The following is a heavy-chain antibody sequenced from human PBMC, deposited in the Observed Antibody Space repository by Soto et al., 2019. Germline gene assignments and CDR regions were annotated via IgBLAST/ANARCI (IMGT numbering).Heavy chain of an antibody. CDR3: ERVGYYDSSGYRYYYYGMDV. CDR2: IIPILGIA. D-gene: IGHD3-22*01. CDR1: GGTFSSYT. Sequence: QVQLVQSGAEVKKPGSSVKVSCKASGGTFSSYTISWVRQAPGHGLEWMGRIIPILGIANYAQKFQGRVTITADKSTSTAYMELSSLRSEDTAVYYCERVGYYDSSGYRYYYYGMDVWGQGTTVTVSS. J-gene: IGHJ6*02. V-gene: IGHV1-69*02.